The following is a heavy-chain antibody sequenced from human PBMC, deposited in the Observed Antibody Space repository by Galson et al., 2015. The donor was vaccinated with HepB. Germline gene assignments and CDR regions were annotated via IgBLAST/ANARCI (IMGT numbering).Heavy chain of an antibody. CDR1: GGSISSYY. CDR3: ARYLYGDDWYFDL. CDR2: IYYSGST. Sequence: ETLSLTCTVSGGSISSYYWSWIRPPPGKGLEWIGYIYYSGSTNYNPSLKSRVTISVDTSKNQFSLKLSSVTAADTAVYYCARYLYGDDWYFDLWGRGTLVTVSS. J-gene: IGHJ2*01. V-gene: IGHV4-59*01. D-gene: IGHD4-17*01.